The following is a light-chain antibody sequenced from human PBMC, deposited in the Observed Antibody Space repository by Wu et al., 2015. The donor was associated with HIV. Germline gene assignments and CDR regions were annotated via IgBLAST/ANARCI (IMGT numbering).Light chain of an antibody. CDR3: QQYDSLLP. V-gene: IGKV1-33*01. J-gene: IGKJ3*01. Sequence: DIQMTQSPSSLSASVGDRVTITCQASQDITNYLNWYQQRPGKAPKLLIYDASNLETGVPSRFSGSGSGTDFTLTISSLQPEDIATYYCQQYDSLLPFGPGTKVDFK. CDR2: DAS. CDR1: QDITNY.